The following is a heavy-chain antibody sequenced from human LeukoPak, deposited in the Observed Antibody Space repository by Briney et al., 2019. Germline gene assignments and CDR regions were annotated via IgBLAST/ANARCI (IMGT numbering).Heavy chain of an antibody. V-gene: IGHV4-59*01. CDR3: ARGVTAAGSS. CDR1: SDFIYTYY. J-gene: IGHJ5*02. CDR2: INYIGST. D-gene: IGHD6-13*01. Sequence: SETLSLTCTVSSDFIYTYYWSWIRQSPGKGLEWIGYINYIGSTNYNPSLKNRVTISADISKSQFSLRLRSVTAADTAVYFCARGVTAAGSSWGQGTLVTVSS.